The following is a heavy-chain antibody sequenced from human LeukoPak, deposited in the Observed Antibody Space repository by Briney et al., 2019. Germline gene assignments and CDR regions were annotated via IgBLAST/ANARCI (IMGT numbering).Heavy chain of an antibody. CDR1: GFTFSSYG. J-gene: IGHJ4*02. D-gene: IGHD3-3*01. CDR3: AKDLYDFWSGYYNTAAFDY. Sequence: PGGSLRLSCAASGFTFSSYGMHWVRQAPGKGLEWVAVISYDGSNKYYADSVKGRFTISRDNSKNTLYLQMNSLRAEDTAVYYCAKDLYDFWSGYYNTAAFDYWGQGTLVTVSS. V-gene: IGHV3-30*18. CDR2: ISYDGSNK.